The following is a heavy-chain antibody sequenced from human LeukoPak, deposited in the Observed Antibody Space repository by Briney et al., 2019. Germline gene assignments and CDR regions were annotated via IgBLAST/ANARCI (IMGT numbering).Heavy chain of an antibody. CDR1: GYTLTELS. D-gene: IGHD1-26*01. V-gene: IGHV1-24*01. CDR2: FDPEDGET. Sequence: ASVKVSCKVSGYTLTELSMHWVRQAPGKGREWMGGFDPEDGETIYAQKFQGRVTMTEDTSTDTAYMELSSLRSEDTAVYYCATGGVGATSLYFDYWGQGTLVTVSS. J-gene: IGHJ4*02. CDR3: ATGGVGATSLYFDY.